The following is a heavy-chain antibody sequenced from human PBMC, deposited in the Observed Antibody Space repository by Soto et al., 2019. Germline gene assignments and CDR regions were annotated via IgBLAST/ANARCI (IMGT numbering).Heavy chain of an antibody. CDR2: IIPIFGTA. CDR1: GGTFSSYA. D-gene: IGHD5-18*01. CDR3: ARDGYSYGQNYFDY. V-gene: IGHV1-69*13. J-gene: IGHJ4*02. Sequence: GASVKVSCKASGGTFSSYAISWVRQAPGQGLEWMGGIIPIFGTANYAQKFQGRVTITADESTSTAYMELSSLRSEDTAVYYCARDGYSYGQNYFDYWGQGTLVTVS.